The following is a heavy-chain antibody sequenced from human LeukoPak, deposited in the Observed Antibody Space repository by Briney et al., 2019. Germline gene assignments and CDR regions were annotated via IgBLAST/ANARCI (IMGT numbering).Heavy chain of an antibody. CDR1: GGTFSNYA. Sequence: SGKVSCKASGGTFSNYAISWGRQAPGQGLEWRGGIIPIFGTTSSAQELQGRVTFTADKSTSTAYMELSSLRSEDTAVYYCASPPVGGAFDIWGQGTMVTVSS. V-gene: IGHV1-69*06. CDR2: IIPIFGTT. D-gene: IGHD3-16*01. J-gene: IGHJ3*02. CDR3: ASPPVGGAFDI.